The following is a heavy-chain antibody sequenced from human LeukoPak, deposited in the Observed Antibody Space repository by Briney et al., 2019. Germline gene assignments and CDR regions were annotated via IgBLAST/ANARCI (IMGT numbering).Heavy chain of an antibody. CDR1: GFTFSTYG. CDR2: IRYDESNK. D-gene: IGHD3-3*01. J-gene: IGHJ4*02. Sequence: GGSLRLSCAASGFTFSTYGMHWVRQAPGKGLEWVAFIRYDESNKYYVDSVKGRFTISRDNSKNTLYLQMNSLRAEDTAVYYCTRVGADFYWGQGILVTVSS. V-gene: IGHV3-30*02. CDR3: TRVGADFY.